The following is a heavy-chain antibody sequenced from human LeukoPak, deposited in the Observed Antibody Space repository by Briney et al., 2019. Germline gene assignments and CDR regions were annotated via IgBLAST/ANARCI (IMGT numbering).Heavy chain of an antibody. CDR3: ARLLPPYYGSGSYGVDY. V-gene: IGHV3-7*01. D-gene: IGHD3-10*01. Sequence: GGSLRLSCAASGFTFSSYWMSWVRQAPGKGLEWVANIKQDESEKYYVDSVKGRFTISRDNAKNALYLQMNSLRAEDTAVYYCARLLPPYYGSGSYGVDYWGQGTLVTVSS. J-gene: IGHJ4*02. CDR2: IKQDESEK. CDR1: GFTFSSYW.